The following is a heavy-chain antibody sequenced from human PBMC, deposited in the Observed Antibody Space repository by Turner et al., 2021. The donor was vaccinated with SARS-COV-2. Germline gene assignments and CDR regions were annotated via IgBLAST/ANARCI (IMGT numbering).Heavy chain of an antibody. Sequence: VQLVESGGGLVKPGGSLRLSCAASGCSFSSYSMNWVRQAPGKGLEWVSFISSSNNYIYYADSVKGRFTISRDNAKNSLYLQMNSLGAEDTAVYYCARWAYYDSSGYYPSHFDYWGQGTLVTVSS. J-gene: IGHJ4*02. CDR2: ISSSNNYI. CDR3: ARWAYYDSSGYYPSHFDY. V-gene: IGHV3-21*01. CDR1: GCSFSSYS. D-gene: IGHD3-22*01.